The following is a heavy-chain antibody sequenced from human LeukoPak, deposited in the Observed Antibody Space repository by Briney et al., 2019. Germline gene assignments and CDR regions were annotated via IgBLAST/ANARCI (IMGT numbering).Heavy chain of an antibody. J-gene: IGHJ4*02. CDR3: ATGRDTAMVRLDY. V-gene: IGHV3-30*02. D-gene: IGHD5-18*01. CDR2: IRYDGTNK. CDR1: GFTFSSYG. Sequence: PGGSLRLSCAASGFTFSSYGMHWVRQAPGKGLEWVAFIRYDGTNKYYEDSVKGRFTISRDNSKNTMYLQMNSLRAEDTAVYFCATGRDTAMVRLDYWGQGTLVTVSS.